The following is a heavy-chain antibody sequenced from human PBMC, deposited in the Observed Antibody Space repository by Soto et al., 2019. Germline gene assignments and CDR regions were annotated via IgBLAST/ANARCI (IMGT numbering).Heavy chain of an antibody. D-gene: IGHD2-21*01. Sequence: QVQLVQSGAEVKKPGASVKVSCKASGYTFTDYYMHWVRQAPGQGLEWMGFINPNGGSTTYFQKFQGRVTMTRDTSTSTVYMDLSSLRSEDTAVYYCARGSSVAFDYWGQGTLVTVSS. CDR3: ARGSSVAFDY. J-gene: IGHJ4*02. CDR2: INPNGGST. V-gene: IGHV1-46*01. CDR1: GYTFTDYY.